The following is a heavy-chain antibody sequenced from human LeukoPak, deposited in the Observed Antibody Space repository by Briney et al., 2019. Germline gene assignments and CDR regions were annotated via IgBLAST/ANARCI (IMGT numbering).Heavy chain of an antibody. J-gene: IGHJ4*02. CDR2: VYYSGGT. CDR3: AQGYRYGRFDY. Sequence: SETLSLTCTVSGGSISSYYWSWIRQHPGKGLEWVGYVYYSGGTNYNPSLKSRVTISVDTSKNQFSLNLSSVTAADTAVYYCAQGYRYGRFDYWGQGTLVTVSS. V-gene: IGHV4-59*03. CDR1: GGSISSYY. D-gene: IGHD5-18*01.